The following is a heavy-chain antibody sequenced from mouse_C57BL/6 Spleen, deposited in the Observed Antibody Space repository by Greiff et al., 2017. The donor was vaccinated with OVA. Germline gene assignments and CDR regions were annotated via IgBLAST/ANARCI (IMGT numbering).Heavy chain of an antibody. CDR3: ARNSFITTVVAEYYFDY. CDR1: GFSLTSYG. CDR2: IWSGGST. Sequence: QVQLKESGPGLVQPSQSLSITCTVSGFSLTSYGVHWVRQSPGKGLEWLGVIWSGGSTDYNAAFISRLSISKDNSKSQVFFKMNSLQADDTAIYYCARNSFITTVVAEYYFDYWGQGTTLTVSS. D-gene: IGHD1-1*01. J-gene: IGHJ2*01. V-gene: IGHV2-2*01.